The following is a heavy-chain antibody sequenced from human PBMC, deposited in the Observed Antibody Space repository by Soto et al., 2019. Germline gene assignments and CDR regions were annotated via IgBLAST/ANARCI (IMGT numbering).Heavy chain of an antibody. V-gene: IGHV4-34*01. CDR2: INQSGST. J-gene: IGHJ5*02. CDR1: AGSFSDNY. CDR3: ARGLTYCSSTTCAETRFDP. D-gene: IGHD2-2*01. Sequence: TLSLTCAVYAGSFSDNYWTWIRQPPGKGLEWIGEINQSGSTNYNPSLKSRITISVDTSKNQFSLNLYSVTAADTAVYYCARGLTYCSSTTCAETRFDPWGQGTLVTVSS.